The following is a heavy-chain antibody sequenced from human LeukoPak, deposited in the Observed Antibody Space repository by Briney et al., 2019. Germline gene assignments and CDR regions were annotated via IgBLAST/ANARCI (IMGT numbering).Heavy chain of an antibody. Sequence: SETLSLTCTVSGGSLSSYFWSWIRQPAGKGLEWIGRIYTSGSTNYNPSLKSRVTMSVDTSKNQFSLKLSSVTAADTAVYYCARESGTERYFDYWGQGTLVSVSS. V-gene: IGHV4-4*07. CDR1: GGSLSSYF. D-gene: IGHD1-26*01. CDR2: IYTSGST. J-gene: IGHJ4*02. CDR3: ARESGTERYFDY.